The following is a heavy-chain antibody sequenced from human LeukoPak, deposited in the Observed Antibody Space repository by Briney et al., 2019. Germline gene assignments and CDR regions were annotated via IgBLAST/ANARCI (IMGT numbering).Heavy chain of an antibody. V-gene: IGHV3-7*03. CDR2: IKRDGSEK. CDR1: GFTFSRHW. D-gene: IGHD6-19*01. CDR3: ARERQWLVRRWFDP. Sequence: GGSLRLSCVASGFTFSRHWMSWVRQAPGKGLEWVANIKRDGSEKNYVDSVKGRFTISRDNAKSSLYLQMNSLRVEDTAVYYCARERQWLVRRWFDPWGQGTLVTVSS. J-gene: IGHJ5*02.